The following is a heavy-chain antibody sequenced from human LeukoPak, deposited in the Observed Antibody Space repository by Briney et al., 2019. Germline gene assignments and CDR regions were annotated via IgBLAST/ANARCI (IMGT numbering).Heavy chain of an antibody. V-gene: IGHV4-38-2*01. D-gene: IGHD6-19*01. CDR1: DYSISSGYF. CDR2: ISHSGTT. Sequence: SETLSLTCVASDYSISSGYFWGWIRRPPGKGLEWIGSISHSGTTYYNPSFKSRVTISLDTSKNQFSLKLSSVTAADTAVYYCTRYKRAGGWSHFDYWGQGTLVTVSS. J-gene: IGHJ4*02. CDR3: TRYKRAGGWSHFDY.